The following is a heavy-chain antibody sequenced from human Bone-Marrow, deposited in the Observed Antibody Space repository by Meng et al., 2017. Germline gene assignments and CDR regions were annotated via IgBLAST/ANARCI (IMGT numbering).Heavy chain of an antibody. J-gene: IGHJ4*02. D-gene: IGHD4-17*01. Sequence: EVRLVESGGGLVEPGGSLKLSCAASGFTFRGSAMHWVRQASGKGLEWVGRIRSKANSYATAYAASVKGRFTIPRDDSKNTAYLQMNSLKAEDTAVYYCTLTVTTQFDYWGQGTLVTVSS. CDR3: TLTVTTQFDY. CDR1: GFTFRGSA. V-gene: IGHV3-73*02. CDR2: IRSKANSYAT.